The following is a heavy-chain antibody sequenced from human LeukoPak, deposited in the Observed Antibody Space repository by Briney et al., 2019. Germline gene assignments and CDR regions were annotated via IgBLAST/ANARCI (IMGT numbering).Heavy chain of an antibody. D-gene: IGHD3-9*01. V-gene: IGHV3-9*01. CDR2: ISWNSGSI. CDR3: ARANYDI. Sequence: GGSLRLSCAASGFTFDDYAMHWVRQAPGKGLEWVSGISWNSGSIGYADSVKGRFTISKDNARNSLNLQMNSLRAEDTGVYYCARANYDIRGQGTLVTVSS. CDR1: GFTFDDYA. J-gene: IGHJ4*02.